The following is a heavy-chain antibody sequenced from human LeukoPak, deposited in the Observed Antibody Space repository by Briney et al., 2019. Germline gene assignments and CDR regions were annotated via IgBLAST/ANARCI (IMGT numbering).Heavy chain of an antibody. CDR2: IYYSGST. Sequence: SETLSLTCTVSGGSISSSSYYWGWIRQPPGKGLEWIGSIYYSGSTSYNPSLKSRVTISVDTSKNQFSLKLSSVTAADTAVYYCARPHGGYYGSGSYYNEGDYWGQGTLVTVSS. CDR1: GGSISSSSYY. J-gene: IGHJ4*02. CDR3: ARPHGGYYGSGSYYNEGDY. V-gene: IGHV4-39*01. D-gene: IGHD3-10*01.